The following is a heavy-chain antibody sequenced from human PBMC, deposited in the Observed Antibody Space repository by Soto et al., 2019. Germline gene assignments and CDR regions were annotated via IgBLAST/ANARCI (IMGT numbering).Heavy chain of an antibody. CDR3: AKDQEKAYDPLDY. CDR1: GFTFSSYG. CDR2: ISYDGSNK. Sequence: AGGSLRLSCAASGFTFSSYGMHWVRQAPGKGLEWVAVISYDGSNKYYADSVKGRFTISRDNSKNTLYLQMNSLRAEDTAVYYCAKDQEKAYDPLDYWGQGTLVTVSS. J-gene: IGHJ4*02. V-gene: IGHV3-30*18. D-gene: IGHD3-3*01.